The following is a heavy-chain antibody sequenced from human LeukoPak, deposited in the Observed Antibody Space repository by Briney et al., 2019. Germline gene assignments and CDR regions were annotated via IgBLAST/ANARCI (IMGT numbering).Heavy chain of an antibody. CDR3: ARGPSLAAAGRFDP. CDR2: IYDGGDKT. D-gene: IGHD6-13*01. J-gene: IGHJ5*02. Sequence: GGSLRLSCVTSGFTFSSYAMSWVRQAPGKGLEWVSSIYDGGDKTTYADSVKGRFTISRDNSKNTLYLHMNSLRTEDTALYYCARGPSLAAAGRFDPWGQGTLVTVSS. CDR1: GFTFSSYA. V-gene: IGHV3-23*01.